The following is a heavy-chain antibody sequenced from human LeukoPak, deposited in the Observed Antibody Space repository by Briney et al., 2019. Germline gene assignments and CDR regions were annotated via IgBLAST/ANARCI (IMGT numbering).Heavy chain of an antibody. CDR3: ARAESMALYFLY. V-gene: IGHV1-18*01. CDR1: GYTFTDFG. Sequence: GASVKVSCKASGYTFTDFGFIWVRQAPGQGLEWMGWVSTYNGDTDYAKKFQDRVTMTTESSTQTTFMELRNLRSYDTAVYYCARAESMALYFLYWGQGTLVSVSS. J-gene: IGHJ1*01. D-gene: IGHD1-14*01. CDR2: VSTYNGDT.